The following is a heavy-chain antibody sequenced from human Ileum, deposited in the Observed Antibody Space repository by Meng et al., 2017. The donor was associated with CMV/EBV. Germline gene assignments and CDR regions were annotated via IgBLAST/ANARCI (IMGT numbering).Heavy chain of an antibody. CDR1: GFTFSSYN. CDR2: ITSGSSYI. Sequence: CAASGFTFSSYNMNWVRQAPGKGLEWVSSITSGSSYIYYADSLKGRFTISRDNAKNSLYLQMNSLRDEDTAVYYCARVEYGNHHFDHWGQGALVTVSS. J-gene: IGHJ4*02. D-gene: IGHD4-11*01. V-gene: IGHV3-21*01. CDR3: ARVEYGNHHFDH.